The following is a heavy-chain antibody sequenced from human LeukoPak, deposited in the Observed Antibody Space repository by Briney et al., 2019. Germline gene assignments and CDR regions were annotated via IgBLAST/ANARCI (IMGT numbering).Heavy chain of an antibody. CDR2: IYYSGST. Sequence: SETLSLTCAVYGGSFSGYYWSWIRQPPGKGLEWIGSIYYSGSTYYNPSLKSRVTISVDMSKNQFSLKLSSVTAADTAAYYCARDTAYVVRGVIRYYYGMDVWGQGTTVTVSS. J-gene: IGHJ6*02. D-gene: IGHD3-10*01. V-gene: IGHV4-34*01. CDR3: ARDTAYVVRGVIRYYYGMDV. CDR1: GGSFSGYY.